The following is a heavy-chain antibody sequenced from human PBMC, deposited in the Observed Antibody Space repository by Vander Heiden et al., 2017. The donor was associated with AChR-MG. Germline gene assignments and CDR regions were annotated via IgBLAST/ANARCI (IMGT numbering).Heavy chain of an antibody. CDR1: GFTFSSYA. Sequence: EVQLLESGGGLVQPGGSLRLSCAASGFTFSSYAMSWVRQAPGKGLEWVSAISGSGGSTYYADSVKGRFTISRDNSRNTLYLQMNSLRAEDTAIYYCGKDRCSSTSCNYPRLSDNWGQGTLVTVSS. CDR3: GKDRCSSTSCNYPRLSDN. V-gene: IGHV3-23*01. J-gene: IGHJ4*02. CDR2: ISGSGGST. D-gene: IGHD2-2*01.